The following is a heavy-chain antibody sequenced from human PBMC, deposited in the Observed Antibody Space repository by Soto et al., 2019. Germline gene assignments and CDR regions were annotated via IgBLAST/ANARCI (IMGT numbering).Heavy chain of an antibody. D-gene: IGHD3-22*01. CDR3: ARQQSLNYYDSSGYYYPYYYYGMDV. Sequence: GGSLRLSCAAAGGTFGSYGRHWVRQAPGKGLEWVAVISYDGSNKYYADSVKGRFTISRDNSKNTLYLQMNSLSAEDTAVYYCARQQSLNYYDSSGYYYPYYYYGMDVWGQGTTVTVSS. CDR2: ISYDGSNK. CDR1: GGTFGSYG. V-gene: IGHV3-30*03. J-gene: IGHJ6*02.